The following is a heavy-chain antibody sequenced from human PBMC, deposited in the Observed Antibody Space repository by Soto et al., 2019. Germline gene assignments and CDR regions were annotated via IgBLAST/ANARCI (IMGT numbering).Heavy chain of an antibody. CDR1: GGTFSSYA. D-gene: IGHD4-17*01. Sequence: QVQLVQCGAEVKKPGSSVKVSCKASGGTFSSYAISWVRQAPGQGLEWMGGIIPIFGTANYAQKFQGRVTITADESTSTAYMELSSLRTEDTAVYYCARVYYGEYAGGWFDPWGQGTLVTVSS. J-gene: IGHJ5*02. CDR2: IIPIFGTA. CDR3: ARVYYGEYAGGWFDP. V-gene: IGHV1-69*01.